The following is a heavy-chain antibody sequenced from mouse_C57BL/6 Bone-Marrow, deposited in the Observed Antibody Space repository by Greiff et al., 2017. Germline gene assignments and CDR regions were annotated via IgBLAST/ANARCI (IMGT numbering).Heavy chain of an antibody. CDR1: GYSITSDYA. CDR3: ARRYDSFYFDY. V-gene: IGHV3-2*02. Sequence: VQLQQSGPGLVKPSQSLSLTCTVTGYSITSDYAWNWIRQFPGNKLEWMGYISYSGSTSYNPSLKSRISITRDTSKNQFFLQLNSVTTEDTATYDGARRYDSFYFDYWGQGTTLTVSS. D-gene: IGHD2-4*01. J-gene: IGHJ2*01. CDR2: ISYSGST.